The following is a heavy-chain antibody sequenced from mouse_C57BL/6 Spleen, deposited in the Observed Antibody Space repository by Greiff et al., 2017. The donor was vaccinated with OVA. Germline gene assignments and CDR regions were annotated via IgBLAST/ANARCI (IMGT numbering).Heavy chain of an antibody. CDR2: ISNGGGST. J-gene: IGHJ2*01. Sequence: EVHLVESGGGLVQPGGSLKLSCAASGFTFSDYYMYWVRQTPEKRLEWVAYISNGGGSTYYPDTVKGRFTISRDNAKNTLYLQMSRLKSEDTAMYYCARQGYDYDVRYFDYWGQGTTLTVSS. D-gene: IGHD2-4*01. CDR3: ARQGYDYDVRYFDY. V-gene: IGHV5-12*01. CDR1: GFTFSDYY.